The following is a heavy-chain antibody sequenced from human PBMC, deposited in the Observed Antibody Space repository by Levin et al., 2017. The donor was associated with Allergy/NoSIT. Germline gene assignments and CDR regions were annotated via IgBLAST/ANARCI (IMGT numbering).Heavy chain of an antibody. Sequence: SLLLSFSSSGFPFLSSPLHWVRQAPGKGLQSVAVISFDGSNKYYGDAVKGRFTISRDDSKRTLYLQMNSLRREDTAVYYCARELGSADDYWGQGTLVTVSS. V-gene: IGHV3-30-3*01. CDR1: GFPFLSSP. D-gene: IGHD3-10*01. J-gene: IGHJ4*02. CDR2: ISFDGSNK. CDR3: ARELGSADDY.